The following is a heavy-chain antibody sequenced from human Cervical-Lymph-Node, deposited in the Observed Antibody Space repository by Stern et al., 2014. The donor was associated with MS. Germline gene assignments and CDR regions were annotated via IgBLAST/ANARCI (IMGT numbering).Heavy chain of an antibody. CDR2: ISYDGSNK. CDR1: GFTFSSYG. Sequence: VQLVESGGGVVQPGRSLRLSCAASGFTFSSYGMHWVRQAPGTGLEWVAVISYDGSNKNYADSVKGRFTISRDNSKNTLYLQMNSLRAEDTAVYYCAKSSSPSHYYYYGMDVWGQGTTVTVSS. V-gene: IGHV3-30*18. CDR3: AKSSSPSHYYYYGMDV. D-gene: IGHD6-6*01. J-gene: IGHJ6*02.